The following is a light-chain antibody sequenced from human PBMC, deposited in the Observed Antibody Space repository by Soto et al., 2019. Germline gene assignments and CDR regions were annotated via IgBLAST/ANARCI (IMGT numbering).Light chain of an antibody. V-gene: IGKV1-39*01. CDR3: QKYNSAPWT. Sequence: DIQMTLSPSSLSASVGDRVTITFRASQNISSYLNWYQQKPGKAPKLLIYAASSLQSGVPSRFSGSGSGTDFTLTISSLQPEDVATYYCQKYNSAPWTFGQGTKVDIK. CDR2: AAS. J-gene: IGKJ1*01. CDR1: QNISSY.